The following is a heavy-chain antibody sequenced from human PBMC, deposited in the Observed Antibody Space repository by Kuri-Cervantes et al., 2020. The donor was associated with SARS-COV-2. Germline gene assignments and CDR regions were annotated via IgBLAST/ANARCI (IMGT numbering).Heavy chain of an antibody. CDR2: IDDSGVNT. CDR1: RFTFRNYA. CDR3: AKVGLSFEY. Sequence: ETLSLTCAASRFTFRNYALNWVRQAPGRGLKWVSIIDDSGVNTYYADSVKGRFTISRDNSKNTLYLQMNSLRAEDSALYYCAKVGLSFEYWGQGTLVTVSS. V-gene: IGHV3-23*01. D-gene: IGHD2/OR15-2a*01. J-gene: IGHJ4*02.